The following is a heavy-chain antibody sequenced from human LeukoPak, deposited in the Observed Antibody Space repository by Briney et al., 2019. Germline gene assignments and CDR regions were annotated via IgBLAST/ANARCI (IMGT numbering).Heavy chain of an antibody. J-gene: IGHJ3*02. CDR2: IKQDGSEK. CDR3: ARDLTTYAFDI. V-gene: IGHV3-7*01. Sequence: GGSLRLSCAASGFTFSSYWMSWARQAPGKGLEWVANIKQDGSEKYYEDSVKGRFTISRDNAKNSLYLQMNSLRAEDTAVYYCARDLTTYAFDIWGQGTMVTVSS. CDR1: GFTFSSYW. D-gene: IGHD4-11*01.